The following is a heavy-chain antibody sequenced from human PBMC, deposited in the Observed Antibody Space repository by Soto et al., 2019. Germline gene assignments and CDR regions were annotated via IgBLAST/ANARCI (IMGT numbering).Heavy chain of an antibody. V-gene: IGHV3-23*01. D-gene: IGHD3-3*02. CDR1: GLTLTSSV. CDR3: AKDIRGRPTTKIFDL. J-gene: IGHJ5*02. CDR2: ISAGGAST. Sequence: HPGGSLRLSCVGSGLTLTSSVMSWVRQAPGKGLEWVAAISAGGASTYYADSVKGRFTISRDTSKNTLYLQINNLRVEDTAIYYCAKDIRGRPTTKIFDLWGQGTLVTVSS.